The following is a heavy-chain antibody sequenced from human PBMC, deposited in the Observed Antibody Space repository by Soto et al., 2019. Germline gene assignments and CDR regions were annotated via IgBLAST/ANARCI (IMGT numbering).Heavy chain of an antibody. CDR2: ISPFNGHT. V-gene: IGHV1-18*01. D-gene: IGHD1-26*01. J-gene: IGHJ4*02. CDR3: ARDAGSESYLAY. Sequence: HVLLVQSGGEVKKPGASVKVSCKPSGYTFTNYVISWVRQAPGQGLEYMGWISPFNGHTKYAQKFQGRVTLTTETSTSTAYMELRSLINDDTAVYYCARDAGSESYLAYWGQGTLVSVSS. CDR1: GYTFTNYV.